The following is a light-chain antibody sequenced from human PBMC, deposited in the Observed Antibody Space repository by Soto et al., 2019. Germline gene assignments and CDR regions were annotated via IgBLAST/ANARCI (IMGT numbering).Light chain of an antibody. Sequence: DIVMTQSPDSLAVSLGERATINCKSSQSVLYSSNNKNYLAWYQQKPGQPPKLLIYWASTRESGVPDRFSGSGSGTDLTLTISSRQAEDVAVYSCQQYYSTPSMYTFGQGTKLEIK. CDR1: QSVLYSSNNKNY. J-gene: IGKJ2*01. V-gene: IGKV4-1*01. CDR3: QQYYSTPSMYT. CDR2: WAS.